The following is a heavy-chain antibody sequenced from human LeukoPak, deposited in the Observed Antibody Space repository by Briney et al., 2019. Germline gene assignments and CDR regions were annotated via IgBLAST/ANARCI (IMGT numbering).Heavy chain of an antibody. V-gene: IGHV4-34*01. Sequence: SETLSLTCAVPGGSVSGYYWSWIRQPPGKGPEWIGKISHSGSTNYNPSLKSRVTISVDTSTNQFSLNLSSVTAADTAVYYCARSANAFDIWGQGTMVTVSS. CDR2: ISHSGST. CDR3: ARSANAFDI. CDR1: GGSVSGYY. J-gene: IGHJ3*02.